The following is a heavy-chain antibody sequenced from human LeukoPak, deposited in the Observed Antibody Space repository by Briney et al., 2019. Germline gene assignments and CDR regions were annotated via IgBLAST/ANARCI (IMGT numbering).Heavy chain of an antibody. V-gene: IGHV3-23*01. CDR2: ISGSGGST. D-gene: IGHD3-3*01. J-gene: IGHJ5*02. CDR1: GFTFSSYA. CDR3: AKDGFGVVTPLWFDP. Sequence: GGSLRLSCAASGFTFSSYAMSWVRQAPGKGLEWVSAISGSGGSTYYADSVKGRFTTSRDNSKNTLYLQMNSLRAEDTAVYYCAKDGFGVVTPLWFDPWGQGTLVTVSS.